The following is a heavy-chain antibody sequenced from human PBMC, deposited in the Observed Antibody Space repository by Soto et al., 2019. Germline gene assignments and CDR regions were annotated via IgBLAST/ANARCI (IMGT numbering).Heavy chain of an antibody. CDR2: QTGST. V-gene: IGHV4-61*01. D-gene: IGHD1-20*01. J-gene: IGHJ4*02. CDR1: GVSVTSDSHH. Sequence: QVQVQESGPGLVKPSETLSLTCAVSGVSVTSDSHHFVWIRQPPGKGLEWIGQTGSTNYNPSLRSRISISLDTSKNQFSLNLSSVTSADSAVYYCRVYKVGFAGTGYCGQGTLVTISS. CDR3: RVYKVGFAGTGY.